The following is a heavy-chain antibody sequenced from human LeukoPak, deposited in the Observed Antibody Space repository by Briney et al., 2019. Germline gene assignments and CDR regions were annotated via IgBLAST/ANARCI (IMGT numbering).Heavy chain of an antibody. Sequence: ASVKVSCKASGGTFSSYAISWVRQAPGQGLEWMGIINPSGGSTNYAQKFQGRVTMTRDTSTSTVYMELSSLRSEDTAVYYCARDGIAARRGANYYGMDVWGQGTTVTVSS. CDR2: INPSGGST. J-gene: IGHJ6*02. D-gene: IGHD6-6*01. CDR3: ARDGIAARRGANYYGMDV. V-gene: IGHV1-46*01. CDR1: GGTFSSYA.